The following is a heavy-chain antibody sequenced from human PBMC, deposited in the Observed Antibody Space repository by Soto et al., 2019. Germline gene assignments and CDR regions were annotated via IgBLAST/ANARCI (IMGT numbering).Heavy chain of an antibody. J-gene: IGHJ6*04. CDR2: ISAYNGNT. CDR1: GYTFTSYG. Sequence: ASVKVSCKASGYTFTSYGISWVRQAPGQGLEWMGWISAYNGNTNYAQKLQGRVTMTTDTSTSTAYMELRSLRSDDTAVYYCARDIRPAGRYYYYGRDVWDKWTTVTV. V-gene: IGHV1-18*01. D-gene: IGHD6-13*01. CDR3: ARDIRPAGRYYYYGRDV.